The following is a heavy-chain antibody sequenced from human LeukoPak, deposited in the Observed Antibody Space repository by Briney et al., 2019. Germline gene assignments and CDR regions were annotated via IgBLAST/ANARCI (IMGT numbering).Heavy chain of an antibody. D-gene: IGHD3-10*01. J-gene: IGHJ6*04. V-gene: IGHV4-34*01. CDR2: INHSGST. Sequence: SETLSLTCAGYGGSFSGYYWSWICQPPGKGLEWIGEINHSGSTNYNPSLKSRVTISVDTSKNQFSLKLSSVTAADTAVYYCARGPRRITMVRGVIVGMDVWGKGTTVTVSS. CDR3: ARGPRRITMVRGVIVGMDV. CDR1: GGSFSGYY.